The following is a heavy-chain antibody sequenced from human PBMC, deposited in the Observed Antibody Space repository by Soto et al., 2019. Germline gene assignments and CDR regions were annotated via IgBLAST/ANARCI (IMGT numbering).Heavy chain of an antibody. Sequence: QVPLVQSGAEVKKPGASVKVSCKASGYTFTSYAMHWVRQAPGQRLEWMGWINAGNGNTKYSQKFQGRVTITRDTSASTAYMELSSLRSEDTAVYYCAREGRFLEWLLFGYMDVWGKGTTVTVSS. CDR3: AREGRFLEWLLFGYMDV. CDR1: GYTFTSYA. J-gene: IGHJ6*03. CDR2: INAGNGNT. D-gene: IGHD3-3*01. V-gene: IGHV1-3*01.